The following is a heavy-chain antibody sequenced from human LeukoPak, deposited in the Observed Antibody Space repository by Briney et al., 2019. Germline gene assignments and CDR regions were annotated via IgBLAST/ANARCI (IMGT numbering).Heavy chain of an antibody. D-gene: IGHD1-14*01. CDR2: IYYSGNT. CDR1: GGSISSGDYY. V-gene: IGHV4-30-4*01. CDR3: ARDMTGAHWFDP. Sequence: SETLSLTCTVSGGSISSGDYYWSWLRQPPGKGLEWIGYIYYSGNTYYNPSLKSRLTISVDTSKNQFSLKLTSVTAADTAVYYCARDMTGAHWFDPWGQGTLVTVSS. J-gene: IGHJ5*02.